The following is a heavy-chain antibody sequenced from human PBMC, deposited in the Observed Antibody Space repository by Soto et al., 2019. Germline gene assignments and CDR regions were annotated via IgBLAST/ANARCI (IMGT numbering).Heavy chain of an antibody. CDR2: INTNTGNP. CDR1: GYTFTSYA. D-gene: IGHD3-3*01. J-gene: IGHJ5*02. Sequence: QVQLVQSGSELKKPGASVKVSCKASGYTFTSYAMNWVRQAPGQGLEWMGWINTNTGNPTYGQGFTGRFVFSLDTSVSTAYLQICSLKAEDTAVYYCARSDGSYDFWSGYYSDWFDPWGQGTLVTVSS. V-gene: IGHV7-4-1*01. CDR3: ARSDGSYDFWSGYYSDWFDP.